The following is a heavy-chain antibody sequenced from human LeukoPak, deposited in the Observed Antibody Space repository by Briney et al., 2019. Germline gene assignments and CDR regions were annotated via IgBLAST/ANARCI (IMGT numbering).Heavy chain of an antibody. J-gene: IGHJ4*02. D-gene: IGHD3-22*01. CDR3: ARRDTSRYYGL. V-gene: IGHV4-59*08. Sequence: SETLSLTCTVSGDSINNYYWSWFRQPPGKGLEWIGYIHYSGGTNHNPSLKRRVNISMHTSTNHFSLKLNSVTAADTALYYCARRDTSRYYGLWGQGTLVTVSS. CDR2: IHYSGGT. CDR1: GDSINNYY.